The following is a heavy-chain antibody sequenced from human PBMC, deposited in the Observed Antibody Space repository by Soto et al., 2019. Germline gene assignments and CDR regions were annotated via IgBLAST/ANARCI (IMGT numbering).Heavy chain of an antibody. J-gene: IGHJ6*02. CDR1: GFTFSSYW. CDR3: ARDRGREGRDAVAGNYYYYYGMDV. CDR2: IKQDGSEK. D-gene: IGHD6-19*01. V-gene: IGHV3-7*03. Sequence: PGGSLRLSCAASGFTFSSYWMSWVRQAPGKGLEWVANIKQDGSEKYYVDSVKGRFTISRDNAKNSLYLQMNSLRAEDTAVYYCARDRGREGRDAVAGNYYYYYGMDVWGQGTTVTVS.